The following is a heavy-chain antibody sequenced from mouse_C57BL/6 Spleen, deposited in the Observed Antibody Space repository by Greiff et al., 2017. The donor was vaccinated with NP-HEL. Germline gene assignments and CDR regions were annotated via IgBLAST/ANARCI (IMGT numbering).Heavy chain of an antibody. CDR3: ASRDYSNCLAY. CDR2: IDPSDSYT. CDR1: GYTFTSYW. D-gene: IGHD2-5*01. V-gene: IGHV1-69*01. J-gene: IGHJ3*01. Sequence: VQLQQPGAELVMPGASVKLSCKASGYTFTSYWMHWVKQRPGQGLEWIGEIDPSDSYTNYNQKFKGKSTLTVDKSSSTAYMQLSSLTSEDSAVYYCASRDYSNCLAYWGQGTLVTVSA.